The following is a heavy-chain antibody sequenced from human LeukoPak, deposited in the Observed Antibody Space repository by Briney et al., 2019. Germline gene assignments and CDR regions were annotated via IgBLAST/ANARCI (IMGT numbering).Heavy chain of an antibody. CDR1: GFPFSNYW. CDR2: MKEDGGEI. CDR3: VRDRGYSTFDY. D-gene: IGHD4-23*01. J-gene: IGHJ4*02. Sequence: GGSLRLSCAGSGFPFSNYWMVWVRQAPGKGLEWVANMKEDGGEINYVDSVKGRFTISRDNAKNSLDLQMNSLRVDDTAVYYCVRDRGYSTFDYWGQGTLVIVSS. V-gene: IGHV3-7*01.